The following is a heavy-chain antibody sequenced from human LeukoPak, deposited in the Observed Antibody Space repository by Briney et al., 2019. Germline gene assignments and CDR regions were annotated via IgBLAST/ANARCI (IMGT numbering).Heavy chain of an antibody. Sequence: ASVKVSCKVSGYTLTELSMHWVRQAPGKGLEWMGGFDPEDGETIYAQKFQGRVTMTEDTSTDTAYMELSSLRSEDTAVYYCARWLPAGDSFTTYYYKTVVDNYFDPWGQGTLVTVSS. J-gene: IGHJ5*02. CDR1: GYTLTELS. CDR3: ARWLPAGDSFTTYYYKTVVDNYFDP. CDR2: FDPEDGET. D-gene: IGHD3-9*01. V-gene: IGHV1-24*01.